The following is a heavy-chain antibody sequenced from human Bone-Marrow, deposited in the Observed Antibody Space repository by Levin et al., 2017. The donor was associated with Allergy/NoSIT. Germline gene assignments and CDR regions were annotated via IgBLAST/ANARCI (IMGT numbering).Heavy chain of an antibody. D-gene: IGHD3-3*01. CDR1: GFTFNTYE. J-gene: IGHJ6*02. CDR2: IDTAGDNI. V-gene: IGHV3-48*03. CDR3: ARDSVLDYTDAGRPSVDFYGMDV. Sequence: GESLKISCAASGFTFNTYEMNWVRQAPGKGLEWISYIDTAGDNIYYADFVKGRFTISRDNAENSLYLQMSSLRAEETAIDYCARDSVLDYTDAGRPSVDFYGMDVWGQGTTVTVSS.